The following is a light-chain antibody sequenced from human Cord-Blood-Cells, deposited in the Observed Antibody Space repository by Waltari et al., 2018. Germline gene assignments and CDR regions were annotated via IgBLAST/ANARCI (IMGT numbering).Light chain of an antibody. J-gene: IGLJ3*02. CDR2: SKN. V-gene: IGLV1-44*01. Sequence: SVLTQPPSASGTPGKRVTISCSGRSSTIGSNTVNWYQQLPGTAPKLLIYSKNQRPSGVPYRFSGSNAGTSASLAISWLQAEDEADYYCAAWDDSLNGPVFGGGTKLTVL. CDR3: AAWDDSLNGPV. CDR1: SSTIGSNT.